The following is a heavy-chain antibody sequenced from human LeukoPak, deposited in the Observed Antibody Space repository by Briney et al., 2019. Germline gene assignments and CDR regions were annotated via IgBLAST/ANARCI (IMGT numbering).Heavy chain of an antibody. CDR3: AKGPRAYCSGGSCLFDY. D-gene: IGHD2-15*01. J-gene: IGHJ4*02. CDR2: ISGSGGST. Sequence: GGSLRLSCAASGFTFSSYAMIWVRQAPGKGLEWVSAISGSGGSTYYADYVKGRFTISRDNSKNTLYLQMNSLRAEDTAVYYCAKGPRAYCSGGSCLFDYWGQGTLVTVSS. CDR1: GFTFSSYA. V-gene: IGHV3-23*01.